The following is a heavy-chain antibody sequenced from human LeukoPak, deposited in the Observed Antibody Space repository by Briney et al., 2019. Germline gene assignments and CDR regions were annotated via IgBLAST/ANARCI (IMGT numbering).Heavy chain of an antibody. CDR2: IYYSGCT. CDR1: GGSISSSSYY. J-gene: IGHJ4*02. V-gene: IGHV4-39*01. CDR3: ARRYSSSYGHYFDY. D-gene: IGHD6-13*01. Sequence: SETLSLTCTVSGGSISSSSYYWGCIRQPPGKGLDSIGSIYYSGCTYYNPSLKSRVTISVDTSKNQFSLKLSSVTAADTAVYYCARRYSSSYGHYFDYWGQGTLVTVSS.